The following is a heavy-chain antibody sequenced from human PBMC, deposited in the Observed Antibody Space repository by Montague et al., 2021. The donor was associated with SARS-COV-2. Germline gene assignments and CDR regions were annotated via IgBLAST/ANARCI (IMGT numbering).Heavy chain of an antibody. CDR1: GFTFSSYA. CDR2: IYSGGSST. J-gene: IGHJ4*02. CDR3: AKDPHYDFWSGYYFDY. V-gene: IGHV3-23*03. D-gene: IGHD3-3*01. Sequence: SLRLSCAASGFTFSSYAMSWVRQAPGKGLEWVSVIYSGGSSTYYADSVKGRFTISRDNSKNTLYLQMNSLRAEDTAVYYCAKDPHYDFWSGYYFDYWGQGTLFTVSS.